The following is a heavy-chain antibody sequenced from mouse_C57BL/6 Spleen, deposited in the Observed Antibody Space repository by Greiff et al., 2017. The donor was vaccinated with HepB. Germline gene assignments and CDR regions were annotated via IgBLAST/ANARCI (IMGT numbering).Heavy chain of an antibody. J-gene: IGHJ1*03. CDR2: IDPSDSDT. D-gene: IGHD2-5*01. Sequence: QVQLQQPGAELVKPGASVKLSCKASGYTFTSYWMQWVKQRPGQGLEWIGEIDPSDSDTNYNQKFKGKATLTVDTSSTTAYMQLSSLTSEDSAVYSCARNTYSNNEYFDVWGTGTTVTVSS. V-gene: IGHV1-50*01. CDR1: GYTFTSYW. CDR3: ARNTYSNNEYFDV.